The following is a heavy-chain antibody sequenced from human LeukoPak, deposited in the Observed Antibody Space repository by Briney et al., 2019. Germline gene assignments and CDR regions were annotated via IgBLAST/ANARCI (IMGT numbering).Heavy chain of an antibody. CDR1: SGSISSSTYY. J-gene: IGHJ4*02. CDR3: VSSSWAFDF. V-gene: IGHV4-39*01. CDR2: IYRSGRT. D-gene: IGHD6-13*01. Sequence: SETLSLTCIVSSGSISSSTYYWGWVRQPPGKGLEWIGSIYRSGRTYYNPSLKSRVAISVDTSNNEFALRVTSVTAADTAVYYCVSSSWAFDFWGQGTLVSVSS.